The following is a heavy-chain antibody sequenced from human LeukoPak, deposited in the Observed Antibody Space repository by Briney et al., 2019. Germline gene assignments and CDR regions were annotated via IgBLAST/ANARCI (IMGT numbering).Heavy chain of an antibody. CDR2: IYYSGST. Sequence: SETLSLTCTVSGGSINSGGYYWSWIRQHPGKGLEWIGYIYYSGSTYYNPSLKSRVTISVDTSKNQFSLKLSSVTAADTAVYYCARVSDYDILTGYSDDAFDIWGQGTMVTVSS. J-gene: IGHJ3*02. V-gene: IGHV4-31*03. CDR1: GGSINSGGYY. CDR3: ARVSDYDILTGYSDDAFDI. D-gene: IGHD3-9*01.